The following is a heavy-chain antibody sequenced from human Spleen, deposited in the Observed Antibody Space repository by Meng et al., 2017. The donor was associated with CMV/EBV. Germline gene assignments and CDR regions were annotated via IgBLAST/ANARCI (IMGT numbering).Heavy chain of an antibody. CDR3: ARTEEVFDY. V-gene: IGHV4-34*01. D-gene: IGHD1-14*01. CDR1: GGSFSGYY. J-gene: IGHJ4*02. Sequence: QVQLKHWGAGLLKHSETLSLTCAVYGGSFSGYYCSWIRQPPGKGLEWIGEINHSGSTNYNPSLKSRVTISVDTSKNQFSLKLSSVTAADTAVYYCARTEEVFDYWGQGTLVTVSS. CDR2: INHSGST.